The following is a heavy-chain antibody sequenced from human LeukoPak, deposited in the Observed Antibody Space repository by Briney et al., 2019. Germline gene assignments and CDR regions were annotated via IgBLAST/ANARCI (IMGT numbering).Heavy chain of an antibody. CDR2: INQSRGT. V-gene: IGHV4-34*01. CDR1: GGSFSGFF. D-gene: IGHD5-24*01. Sequence: NPSETLSLTCAVQGGSFSGFFWTWMRQPPGKGPEWIGEINQSRGTNYNPSLKSRATISKDPSKNQFSLKLSSVTAADAAVYYCVRGLGEGYPDYWGQGTLVTVSS. CDR3: VRGLGEGYPDY. J-gene: IGHJ4*02.